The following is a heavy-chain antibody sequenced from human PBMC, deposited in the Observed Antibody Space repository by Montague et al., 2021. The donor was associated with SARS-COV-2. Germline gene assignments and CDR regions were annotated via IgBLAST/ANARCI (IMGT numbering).Heavy chain of an antibody. D-gene: IGHD6-19*01. J-gene: IGHJ4*02. V-gene: IGHV3-13*04. CDR1: GFTFSSYD. Sequence: SLRLSCAASGFTFSSYDTHWVRQATGKGLEWVSAIGTAGDTYYPGSVKGRFTISSENAKNSLYLQMNSLRAGDTAVYYCATGYSSGWSHQYYFDYWGQGTLVTVSS. CDR2: IGTAGDT. CDR3: ATGYSSGWSHQYYFDY.